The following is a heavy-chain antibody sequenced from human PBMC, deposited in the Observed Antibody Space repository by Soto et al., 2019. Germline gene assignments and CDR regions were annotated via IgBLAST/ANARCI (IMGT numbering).Heavy chain of an antibody. CDR3: AKGRGGSGSLTPRVDF. D-gene: IGHD3-10*01. CDR1: GFTFNNYA. J-gene: IGHJ4*02. V-gene: IGHV3-23*01. CDR2: ISGGGDTT. Sequence: EVQLWESGGGLVQPGGSLRLSCAASGFTFNNYAMTCVRQAPGKGLEWVPAISGGGDTTSYADSVTGRFTVSRDGSKNTLYLQMSSLRAEDTALYYCAKGRGGSGSLTPRVDFWGQGTLVTVSS.